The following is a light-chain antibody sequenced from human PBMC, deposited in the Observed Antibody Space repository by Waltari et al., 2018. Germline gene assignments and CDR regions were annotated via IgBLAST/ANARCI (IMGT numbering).Light chain of an antibody. Sequence: EIVLPQSPGTLSLPPGERATLSCRASQSVSSSYLAWYQQKPGQAPRLLIYGASSRATGIPDRFSGSGSGTDFTLTISRLEPEDFAVYYCQQYGSSPGTFGQGTKVEIK. V-gene: IGKV3-20*01. CDR3: QQYGSSPGT. J-gene: IGKJ1*01. CDR2: GAS. CDR1: QSVSSSY.